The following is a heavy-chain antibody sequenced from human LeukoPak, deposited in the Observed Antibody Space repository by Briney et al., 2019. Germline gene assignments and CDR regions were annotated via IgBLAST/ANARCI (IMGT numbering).Heavy chain of an antibody. V-gene: IGHV4-59*06. CDR3: ARQIQLWQSYFDY. Sequence: SETLSLTCTVSGGSIGSYYWSWIRQHPGKGLEWIGYIYYSGSTYYNPSLKSRVTISVDTSKNQFSLKLSSVTAADTAVYYCARQIQLWQSYFDYWGQGTLVTVSS. J-gene: IGHJ4*02. CDR1: GGSIGSYY. CDR2: IYYSGST. D-gene: IGHD5-18*01.